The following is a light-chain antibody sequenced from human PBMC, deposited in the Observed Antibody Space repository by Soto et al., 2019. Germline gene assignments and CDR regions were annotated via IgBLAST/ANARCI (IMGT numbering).Light chain of an antibody. CDR2: GND. J-gene: IGLJ2*01. Sequence: QSVLTQPPSASGTPGQRVTISCSGSRSNIGTYSVNWFQQFPGTAPKLLMYGNDQRPSGVPDRFSGSKSGTSASLAISDLQSDDEADYYYSAAWDGSLYGVVFGGGTKLTVL. V-gene: IGLV1-44*01. CDR1: RSNIGTYS. CDR3: SAAWDGSLYGVV.